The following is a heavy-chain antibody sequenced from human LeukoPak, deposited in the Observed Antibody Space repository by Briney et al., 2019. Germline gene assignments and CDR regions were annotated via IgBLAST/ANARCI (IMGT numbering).Heavy chain of an antibody. Sequence: GASVKVSCKASGYTFTSYAMHWVRQAPGQRLEWMGWINAGNGNTKYSQKFQGRVTITADESTSTAYMELSSLRSEDTAVYYCARDYGCSSTSCYTTNWFDPWGQGTLVTVSS. CDR1: GYTFTSYA. CDR3: ARDYGCSSTSCYTTNWFDP. CDR2: INAGNGNT. J-gene: IGHJ5*02. V-gene: IGHV1-3*01. D-gene: IGHD2-2*02.